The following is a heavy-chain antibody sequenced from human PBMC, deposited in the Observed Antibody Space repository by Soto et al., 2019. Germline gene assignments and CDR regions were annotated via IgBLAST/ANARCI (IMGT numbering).Heavy chain of an antibody. J-gene: IGHJ4*02. D-gene: IGHD4-17*01. CDR2: IYTNGST. CDR1: DDSIYTYY. V-gene: IGHV4-4*07. CDR3: ARDRTVDYVDYYFDY. Sequence: SETLSLTCTVSDDSIYTYYWSWIRQPAGKGLEWIGRIYTNGSTNSKPSLRSRLTMSVDRSKHQLSLKLSSVTAADTAVYYCARDRTVDYVDYYFDYWGRGTRVTVSS.